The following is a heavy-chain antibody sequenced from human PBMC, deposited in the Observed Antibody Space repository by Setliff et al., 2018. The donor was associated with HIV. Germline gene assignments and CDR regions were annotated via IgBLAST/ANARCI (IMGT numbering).Heavy chain of an antibody. J-gene: IGHJ4*02. V-gene: IGHV3-33*03. CDR3: AKDDGSYWGNYFDS. Sequence: LRLSCAASGFSFSTYAMHWVRQAPGKGLEWVAVIWYDGSNKYYADSVKGRFTISRDNSKNTLYLQMNSLRVEDTALYYCAKDDGSYWGNYFDSWGQGTLVTVSS. CDR1: GFSFSTYA. CDR2: IWYDGSNK. D-gene: IGHD1-26*01.